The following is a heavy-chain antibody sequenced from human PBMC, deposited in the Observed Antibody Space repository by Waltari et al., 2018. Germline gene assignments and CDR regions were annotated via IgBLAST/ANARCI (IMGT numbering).Heavy chain of an antibody. CDR3: ARAQGKVQNDY. V-gene: IGHV3-21*01. CDR2: ISSSSSYI. D-gene: IGHD1-1*01. J-gene: IGHJ4*02. CDR1: GFTFSSYS. Sequence: EVQLVESGGGLVKPGGSLRLSCAASGFTFSSYSMNWVRQAPGKGLEWVSSISSSSSYIYYADSVKGRFTISRDNAKNSLYLQMNSLRAEDTVVYYCARAQGKVQNDYWGQGTLVTVSS.